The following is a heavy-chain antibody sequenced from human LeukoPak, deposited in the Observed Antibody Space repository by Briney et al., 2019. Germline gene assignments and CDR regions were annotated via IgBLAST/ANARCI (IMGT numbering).Heavy chain of an antibody. V-gene: IGHV3-30-3*01. CDR2: ISYDGSNK. Sequence: GGSLRLSCAASGFTFSSYAMHWVRQAPSKGLEWVAVISYDGSNKYYADSVKGRFTISRDNARNSLYLQMNSLRAEDTAIYYCATQTDGVPRWQFDYWGQGTLVTVSS. CDR1: GFTFSSYA. J-gene: IGHJ4*02. D-gene: IGHD4-23*01. CDR3: ATQTDGVPRWQFDY.